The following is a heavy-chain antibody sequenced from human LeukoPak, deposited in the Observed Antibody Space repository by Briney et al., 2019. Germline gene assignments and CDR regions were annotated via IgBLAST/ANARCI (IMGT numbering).Heavy chain of an antibody. D-gene: IGHD1-26*01. V-gene: IGHV3-21*01. Sequence: SGGSLRLSCAASGFTFSNYNMSWVRQAPGKAMEWVSSITSSGTYIFYADSVKGRFTTSRDNAKNSLYLQMDSLGPEDTAVYYCARDPYSGNYGNDYYYYMDVWGKGTTVTISS. CDR3: ARDPYSGNYGNDYYYYMDV. J-gene: IGHJ6*03. CDR2: ITSSGTYI. CDR1: GFTFSNYN.